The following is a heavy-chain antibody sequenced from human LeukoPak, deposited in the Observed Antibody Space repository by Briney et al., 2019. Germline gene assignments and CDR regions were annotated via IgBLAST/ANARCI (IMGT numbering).Heavy chain of an antibody. CDR2: IRDSCAST. J-gene: IGHJ3*02. Sequence: GGSLRLPCAASGFTFLTYAMSWVRQAPGKGLQWVSVIRDSCASTYYADSVKGRFTISRDNSKDTLDLQMNRLRAEDTAVYYCAKAGGSGWYPGRPFDIWGQGTMVTVSS. D-gene: IGHD6-19*01. CDR3: AKAGGSGWYPGRPFDI. V-gene: IGHV3-23*01. CDR1: GFTFLTYA.